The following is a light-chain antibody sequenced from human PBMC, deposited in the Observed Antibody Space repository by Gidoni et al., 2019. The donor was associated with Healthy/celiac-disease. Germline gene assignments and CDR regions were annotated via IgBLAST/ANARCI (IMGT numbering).Light chain of an antibody. CDR2: GAS. J-gene: IGKJ5*01. CDR3: QQYGSSRIT. Sequence: LVLTQSPGTLSFSPGERATLSCRASQSVSSSDLAWYQQKPGQAPRLLIYGASSRATGIPYRFSGSGSGTDFTLTISRLEPEDFAVYYCQQYGSSRITFGQGTRLEIK. V-gene: IGKV3-20*01. CDR1: QSVSSSD.